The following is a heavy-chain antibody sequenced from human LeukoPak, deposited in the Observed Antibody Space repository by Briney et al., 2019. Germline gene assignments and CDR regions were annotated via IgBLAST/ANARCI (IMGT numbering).Heavy chain of an antibody. Sequence: PGRSLRLSCAASGFTFSNYGMHWVRQAPGKGLEWVAVISNDANTKYYADSVKGRFTISRDNSKNTLYLQMNSLRAEDTAVYYCARVTGSYSIVGSFDYWGQGTLVTVSS. D-gene: IGHD1-26*01. CDR3: ARVTGSYSIVGSFDY. V-gene: IGHV3-30*03. J-gene: IGHJ4*02. CDR2: ISNDANTK. CDR1: GFTFSNYG.